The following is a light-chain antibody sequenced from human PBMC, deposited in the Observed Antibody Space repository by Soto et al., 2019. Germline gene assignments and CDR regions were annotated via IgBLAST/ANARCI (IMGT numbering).Light chain of an antibody. CDR2: EVS. Sequence: QSALTQPASVSGSPGQSITISCTGTTSDVGGYNFVSWYQLHPGKAPKLMIFEVSNRPSGVSNRFSDSKSGNTASLTISGLQAEDEADYYCSSYTSSGTRVFGTGTQVTVL. CDR1: TSDVGGYNF. J-gene: IGLJ1*01. V-gene: IGLV2-14*01. CDR3: SSYTSSGTRV.